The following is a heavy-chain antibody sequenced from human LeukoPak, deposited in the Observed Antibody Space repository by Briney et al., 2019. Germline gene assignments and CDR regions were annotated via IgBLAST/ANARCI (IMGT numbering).Heavy chain of an antibody. D-gene: IGHD3-9*01. CDR1: GFTFSSYG. V-gene: IGHV3-30*02. Sequence: GGSLRLSCAASGFTFSSYGMHWVRQAPGKGLEWVAFIRYDGSNKYHADSVKGRFTISRDNSKNTLYLQMNSLRAEDTAVYYCAKVPDIGGAYYYYYMDVWGKGTTVTVSS. J-gene: IGHJ6*03. CDR3: AKVPDIGGAYYYYYMDV. CDR2: IRYDGSNK.